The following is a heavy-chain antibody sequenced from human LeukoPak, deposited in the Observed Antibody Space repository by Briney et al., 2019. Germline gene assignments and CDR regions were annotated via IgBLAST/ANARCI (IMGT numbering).Heavy chain of an antibody. V-gene: IGHV3-30*04. Sequence: GRSLRLSRAASGFTFSSYAMHWVRQAPGKGLEWVAVISYDGSNKYYADSVKGRFTISRDNSKNTLYLQMNSLRAEDTAVYYCARDHGYSQPYYYYYMDVWGKGTTVTVSS. CDR3: ARDHGYSQPYYYYYMDV. D-gene: IGHD5-18*01. CDR1: GFTFSSYA. J-gene: IGHJ6*03. CDR2: ISYDGSNK.